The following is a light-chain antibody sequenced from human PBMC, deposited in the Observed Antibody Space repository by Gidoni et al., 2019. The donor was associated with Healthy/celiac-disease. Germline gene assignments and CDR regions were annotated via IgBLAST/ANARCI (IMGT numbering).Light chain of an antibody. V-gene: IGLV1-44*01. CDR2: SNN. Sequence: QSVLTQPPSASGTPGQRVTISCSGSSSNIGHNTVNWYQPLPETAPKLLIYSNNQRPSGVPDRFSGSKSGTSASLAISGLQSEDEADYYCASCDDSLNGRVFGGGTKLTVL. J-gene: IGLJ3*02. CDR3: ASCDDSLNGRV. CDR1: SSNIGHNT.